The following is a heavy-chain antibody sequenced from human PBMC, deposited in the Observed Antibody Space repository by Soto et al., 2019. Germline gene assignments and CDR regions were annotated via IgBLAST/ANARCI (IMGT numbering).Heavy chain of an antibody. V-gene: IGHV3-23*01. D-gene: IGHD5-18*01. CDR2: ISGSGGST. Sequence: PGGSLRLSCAASGFTFSSYAMSWVRQAPGKGLEWVSAISGSGGSTYYADSVKGRITISRDNSKNTLYLQMNSLRAEDTAVYYCAKSQGYDSYGYPARSPARFPWGQGTLVTVSS. CDR3: AKSQGYDSYGYPARSPARFP. J-gene: IGHJ5*02. CDR1: GFTFSSYA.